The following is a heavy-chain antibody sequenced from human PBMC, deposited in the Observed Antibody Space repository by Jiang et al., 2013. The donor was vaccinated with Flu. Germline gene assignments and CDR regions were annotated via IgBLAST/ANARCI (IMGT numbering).Heavy chain of an antibody. D-gene: IGHD3-3*01. V-gene: IGHV3-23*04. J-gene: IGHJ5*02. CDR1: GFTFSSYA. Sequence: VESGGGLVQPGGSLRLSCAASGFTFSSYAMSWVRQAPGKGLEWVSAISGSGGSTYYADSVKGRFTISRDNSKNTLYLQMNSLRAEDTAVYYCAKDPDRRFLEWDNWFDPWGQGTLVTVSS. CDR2: ISGSGGST. CDR3: AKDPDRRFLEWDNWFDP.